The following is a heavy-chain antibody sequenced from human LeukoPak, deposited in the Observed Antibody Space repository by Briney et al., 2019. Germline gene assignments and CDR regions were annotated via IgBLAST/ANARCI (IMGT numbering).Heavy chain of an antibody. CDR2: VNPNSGGT. Sequence: ASVTLSCKASGFTFTGYYIHWVRQAPGQGLEWMGWVNPNSGGTNYAQMFQGRVTMTRDTSINTAYMELSGLRSDDTAVYYCARDSYGGNWSLGYWGQGTLVTVSS. D-gene: IGHD4-23*01. V-gene: IGHV1-2*02. CDR1: GFTFTGYY. CDR3: ARDSYGGNWSLGY. J-gene: IGHJ4*02.